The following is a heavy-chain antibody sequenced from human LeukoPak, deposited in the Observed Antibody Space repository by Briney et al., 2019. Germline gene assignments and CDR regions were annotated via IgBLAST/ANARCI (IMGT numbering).Heavy chain of an antibody. J-gene: IGHJ4*02. CDR3: GRETGMANLDY. CDR2: IKQDGSEK. Sequence: GGSLRLSCTASGFTFSSYWMNWVRQAPGKGLEWVANIKQDGSEKYYVDSVKGRFTISRDNAKKSLYLQMNRLRAEDTAVCYCGRETGMANLDYWGQGTLVTVSS. V-gene: IGHV3-7*04. CDR1: GFTFSSYW. D-gene: IGHD5-24*01.